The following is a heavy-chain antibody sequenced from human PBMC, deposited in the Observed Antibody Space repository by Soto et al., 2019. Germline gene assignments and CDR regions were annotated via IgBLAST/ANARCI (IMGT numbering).Heavy chain of an antibody. J-gene: IGHJ6*02. Sequence: QVQLVESGGGVVQPGRSLRLSCAASGFTFSSYGMHWVRQAPGKGLEWVAVIWYDGSNKYYADSVKGRFTISRDNSKNTLYLQMNSLRAEDTAVYYCARDTRDYSNSRYYYYGMDVWGQGTTVTVSS. CDR3: ARDTRDYSNSRYYYYGMDV. D-gene: IGHD4-4*01. CDR2: IWYDGSNK. V-gene: IGHV3-33*01. CDR1: GFTFSSYG.